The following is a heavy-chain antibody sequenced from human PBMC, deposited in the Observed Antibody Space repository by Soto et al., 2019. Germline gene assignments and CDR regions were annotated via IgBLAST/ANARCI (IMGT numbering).Heavy chain of an antibody. V-gene: IGHV3-23*01. J-gene: IGHJ5*02. D-gene: IGHD2-15*01. CDR3: ARDSSIVVVVAANGPGGSGWFDP. Sequence: GESLKISCAASGFTFSSYAMSWVRQAPGKGLEWVSAISGSGGSTYYADSVKGRFTISRDNSKNTLYLQMNSLRAEDTAVYYCARDSSIVVVVAANGPGGSGWFDPWGQGTLVTVSS. CDR1: GFTFSSYA. CDR2: ISGSGGST.